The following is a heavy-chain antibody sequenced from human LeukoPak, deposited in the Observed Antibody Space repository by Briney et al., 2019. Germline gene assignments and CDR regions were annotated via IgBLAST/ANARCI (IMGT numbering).Heavy chain of an antibody. Sequence: GGSLRLSCAASGFTLSSNYMSWVRQAPGKGLEWVSVIYSGGSTYYADSVKGRFTISRDNSKNTLYLQMNSLRAEDTAVYYCARDPGPYDILTGFDPWGQGTLVTVSS. V-gene: IGHV3-53*01. J-gene: IGHJ5*02. CDR3: ARDPGPYDILTGFDP. CDR1: GFTLSSNY. CDR2: IYSGGST. D-gene: IGHD3-9*01.